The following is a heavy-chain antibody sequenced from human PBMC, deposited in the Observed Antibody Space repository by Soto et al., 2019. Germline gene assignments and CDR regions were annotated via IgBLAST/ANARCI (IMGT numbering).Heavy chain of an antibody. D-gene: IGHD3-9*01. J-gene: IGHJ6*03. CDR2: ISGSGGST. V-gene: IGHV3-23*01. CDR1: GFTFSSYA. Sequence: GGSLRLSCAASGFTFSSYAMSWVRQAPGKGLEWVSAISGSGGSTYYADSVKGRVTISRDNSKNTLYLQMNSLRAEDTAVYYCAKDSWHYDILTGYAEGWYYYYMDVWGKGTTVTVSS. CDR3: AKDSWHYDILTGYAEGWYYYYMDV.